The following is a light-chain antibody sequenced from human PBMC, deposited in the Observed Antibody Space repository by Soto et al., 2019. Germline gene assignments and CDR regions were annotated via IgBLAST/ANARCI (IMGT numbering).Light chain of an antibody. J-gene: IGKJ1*01. Sequence: IVLTQPPGTLSLSPLEIAAPAVMGSQSVSSSYLAWYQQKPGQAPRLLIYGASSRATGIPDRFSGSGSGTDFTLTISRLEPEDFAVYYCQQYGSSPETFGQGTKVDIK. V-gene: IGKV3-20*01. CDR3: QQYGSSPET. CDR2: GAS. CDR1: QSVSSSY.